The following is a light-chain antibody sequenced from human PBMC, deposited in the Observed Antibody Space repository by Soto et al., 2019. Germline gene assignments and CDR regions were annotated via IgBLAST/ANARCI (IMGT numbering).Light chain of an antibody. V-gene: IGKV1-5*01. Sequence: DIPMTQSPSTLTAPVGDRVTITCRASQSISTWLAWYQQKPGKAPSLLIYGASSLKSGVPSRFSGSGSGTEFTLTISSLQPDDFATYYCQQYSSYLFGQGTKVEI. CDR3: QQYSSYL. J-gene: IGKJ1*01. CDR2: GAS. CDR1: QSISTW.